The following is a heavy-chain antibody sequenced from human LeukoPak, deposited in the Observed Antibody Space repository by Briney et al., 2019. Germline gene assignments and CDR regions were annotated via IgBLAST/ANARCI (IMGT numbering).Heavy chain of an antibody. Sequence: SETLSLTCTVSGGSIIGSYWSWIRQPPGKGLEWIGYIYYSGSTNYNPSLKSRVTISGDTSKTYLSQKLSFVTAANAAVYYCASHVSPPRRTGSFDIWGQGTLVSVSS. CDR3: ASHVSPPRRTGSFDI. CDR2: IYYSGST. CDR1: GGSIIGSY. J-gene: IGHJ3*02. V-gene: IGHV4-59*08. D-gene: IGHD3/OR15-3a*01.